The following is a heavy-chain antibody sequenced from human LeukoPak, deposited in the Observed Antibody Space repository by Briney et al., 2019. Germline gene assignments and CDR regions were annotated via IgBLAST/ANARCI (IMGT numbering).Heavy chain of an antibody. J-gene: IGHJ3*02. D-gene: IGHD6-19*01. CDR3: ARVGAGVSGWLNILGDAFDI. CDR1: GYTFTSYG. V-gene: IGHV1-18*01. CDR2: ISAYNGNT. Sequence: ASLKVSCKASGYTFTSYGISWVRQAPGQGLEWMRWISAYNGNTNYAQKLQGRVTMTTDTSTSTAYMELRSLRSDDTAVYYCARVGAGVSGWLNILGDAFDIWGQGTMVTVSS.